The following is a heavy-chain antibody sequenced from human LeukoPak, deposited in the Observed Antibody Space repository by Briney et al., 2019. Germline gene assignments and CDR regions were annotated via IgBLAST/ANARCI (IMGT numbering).Heavy chain of an antibody. CDR1: GGTFSSYA. J-gene: IGHJ4*02. CDR2: IIPIFGTA. CDR3: AVWGSGSYFDY. Sequence: ASVKVSCKASGGTFSSYAISWVRQAPGQGLEWMGGIIPIFGTANYAQKFRGRVTITADESTSTAYMELSSLRSEDTAVYYCAVWGSGSYFDYWGQGTLVTVSS. D-gene: IGHD3-10*01. V-gene: IGHV1-69*13.